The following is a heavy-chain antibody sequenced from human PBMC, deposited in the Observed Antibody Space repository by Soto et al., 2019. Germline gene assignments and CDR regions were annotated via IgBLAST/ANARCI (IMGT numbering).Heavy chain of an antibody. D-gene: IGHD3-10*01. Sequence: GGSLRLSCVASGFTFSSYSMNWVRQAPGKGLEWVSSISSRSSYIFYADSVKGRFTISRDNTKNSLFLQMNSLSAEDTAVYFCARDGDSGSYRDFWGQGTLVPVSS. CDR1: GFTFSSYS. V-gene: IGHV3-21*01. CDR3: ARDGDSGSYRDF. J-gene: IGHJ4*02. CDR2: ISSRSSYI.